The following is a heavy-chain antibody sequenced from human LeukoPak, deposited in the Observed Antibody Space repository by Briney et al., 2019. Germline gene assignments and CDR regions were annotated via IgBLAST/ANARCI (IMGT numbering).Heavy chain of an antibody. J-gene: IGHJ6*03. V-gene: IGHV4-59*01. CDR2: IYYSGST. CDR3: ARGYYYYYMDV. Sequence: PSETLSLTCTVSGGSISSYYWSWLRQPPGKGLEWIGYIYYSGSTNYNPSLKSRVTISLDTSKNQFSLKLSSVTAADTAVYYCARGYYYYYMDVWGKGTTVTMSS. CDR1: GGSISSYY.